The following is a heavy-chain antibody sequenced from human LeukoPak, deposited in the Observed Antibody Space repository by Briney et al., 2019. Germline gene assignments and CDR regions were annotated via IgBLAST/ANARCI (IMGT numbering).Heavy chain of an antibody. CDR2: IYTSGST. J-gene: IGHJ6*03. CDR1: GGSISSYY. CDR3: ARGCYCTNGVCYFPWDTQTYYMDV. D-gene: IGHD2-8*01. V-gene: IGHV4-4*07. Sequence: SETLSLTCTVSGGSISSYYWSWIRQPAGKGLEWIGRIYTSGSTNYNPSLKSRVTMSVDTSKNQFSLKLSSVTAADTAVYYCARGCYCTNGVCYFPWDTQTYYMDVWGKGTTVTVSS.